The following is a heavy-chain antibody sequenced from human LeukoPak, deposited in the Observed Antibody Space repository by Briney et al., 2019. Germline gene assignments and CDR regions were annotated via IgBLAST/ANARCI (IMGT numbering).Heavy chain of an antibody. CDR2: IIPIFGTA. J-gene: IGHJ4*02. CDR1: GGTFSSYA. V-gene: IGHV1-69*05. Sequence: ASVKVSCKASGGTFSSYAISWVRQAPGQGLEWMGGIIPIFGTANYAQKFQGRATITTDESTSTAYMELSSLRSEDTAVYYCARASLSAGNFDYWGQGTLVTVSS. CDR3: ARASLSAGNFDY. D-gene: IGHD6-13*01.